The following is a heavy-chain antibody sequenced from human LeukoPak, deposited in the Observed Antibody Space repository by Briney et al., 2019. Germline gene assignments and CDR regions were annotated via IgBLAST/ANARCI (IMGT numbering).Heavy chain of an antibody. V-gene: IGHV4-61*02. J-gene: IGHJ6*02. CDR1: GGSISSGSYY. CDR2: IYTSGST. Sequence: SETLSLTCTVPGGSISSGSYYWSWIRQPAGKGLEWIGRIYTSGSTNYNPSLKSRVTISVDTSKNQFSLKLSSVTAADTAVYYCARDLRNGMDVWGQGTTVTVSS. CDR3: ARDLRNGMDV.